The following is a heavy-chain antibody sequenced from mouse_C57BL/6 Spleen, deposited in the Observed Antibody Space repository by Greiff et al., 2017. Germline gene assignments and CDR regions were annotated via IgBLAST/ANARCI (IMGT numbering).Heavy chain of an antibody. D-gene: IGHD1-1*01. V-gene: IGHV1-52*01. CDR2: IDPSDSET. J-gene: IGHJ1*03. CDR3: ARGHYYGSSLLSWYFDV. CDR1: GYTFTSYW. Sequence: VQLQQPGAELVRPGSSVKLSCKASGYTFTSYWMHWVKQRPIQGLEWIGNIDPSDSETHYNQKFKDKATLTVDKSSSTAYMQLSSLTSEDSAVYYCARGHYYGSSLLSWYFDVWGTGTTVTVSS.